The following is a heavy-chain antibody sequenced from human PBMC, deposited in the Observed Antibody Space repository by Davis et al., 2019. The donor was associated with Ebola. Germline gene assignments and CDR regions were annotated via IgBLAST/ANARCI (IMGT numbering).Heavy chain of an antibody. CDR3: ARGALTTGAFDI. Sequence: SETLSLTCTVSGGSISSYYWSWIRQPPGKGLEWIGYFYYSGSTNYNPSLKSRVTISVDTSKNQFSLKLSSVTAADTAVYYCARGALTTGAFDIWGQGTMVTVSS. V-gene: IGHV4-59*08. J-gene: IGHJ3*02. D-gene: IGHD4-11*01. CDR2: FYYSGST. CDR1: GGSISSYY.